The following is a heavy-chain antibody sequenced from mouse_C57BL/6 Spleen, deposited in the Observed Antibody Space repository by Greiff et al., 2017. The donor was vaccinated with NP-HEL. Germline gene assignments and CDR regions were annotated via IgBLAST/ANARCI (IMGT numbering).Heavy chain of an antibody. V-gene: IGHV5-6*01. D-gene: IGHD2-10*01. CDR1: GFTFSSYG. CDR2: ISSGGSYT. J-gene: IGHJ2*01. CDR3: ARQNPAYSHFDY. Sequence: EVHLVESGGDLVKPGGSLKLSCAASGFTFSSYGMSWVRQTPDKRLEWVATISSGGSYTYYPDSVKGRFTISRDNAKNTLYLQMSSLKSEDTAMYYCARQNPAYSHFDYWGQGTTLTVSS.